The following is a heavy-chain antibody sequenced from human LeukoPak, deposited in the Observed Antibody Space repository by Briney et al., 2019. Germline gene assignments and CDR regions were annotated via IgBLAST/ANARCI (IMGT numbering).Heavy chain of an antibody. V-gene: IGHV1-69*05. J-gene: IGHJ5*02. D-gene: IGHD6-6*01. Sequence: SVKVSCKASGGTFSSYAISWVRQAPGQGLEWMGGIIPIFGTANYAQKFQGRVTSTTDESTSTAYMELSSLRSEDTAVYYCARVGFGEYSSSSGWFDPWGQGTLVTVSS. CDR3: ARVGFGEYSSSSGWFDP. CDR2: IIPIFGTA. CDR1: GGTFSSYA.